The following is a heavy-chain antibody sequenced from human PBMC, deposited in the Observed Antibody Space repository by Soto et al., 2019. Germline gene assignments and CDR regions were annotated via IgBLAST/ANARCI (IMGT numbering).Heavy chain of an antibody. V-gene: IGHV3-23*05. CDR1: GFTFSTYA. CDR3: AKGGYNYGFLFDC. D-gene: IGHD5-18*01. CDR2: IDNSGGIT. Sequence: PVGSLRLSCAASGFTFSTYAMSWVRQAPGKGLEWVSTIDNSGGITYYADSVKGRFTISRDNSKNTLYLQMNSLRAEDTAVYYCAKGGYNYGFLFDCWGQGTLVTVSS. J-gene: IGHJ4*02.